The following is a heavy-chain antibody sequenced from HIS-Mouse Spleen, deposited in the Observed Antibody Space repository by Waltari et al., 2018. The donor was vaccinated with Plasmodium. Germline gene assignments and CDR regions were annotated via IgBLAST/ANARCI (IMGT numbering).Heavy chain of an antibody. CDR2: ISSSSSYI. V-gene: IGHV3-21*01. CDR3: AREDILTGYYNDYWYFDL. Sequence: EVQLVESGGGLVKPGGSLRPSCAASGFTFSYYRMTWVRQAPGKGLEWVSSISSSSSYIYYADSVKGRFTISRDNAKNSLYLQMNSLRAEDTAVYYCAREDILTGYYNDYWYFDLWGRGSLVTVSS. J-gene: IGHJ2*01. D-gene: IGHD3-9*01. CDR1: GFTFSYYR.